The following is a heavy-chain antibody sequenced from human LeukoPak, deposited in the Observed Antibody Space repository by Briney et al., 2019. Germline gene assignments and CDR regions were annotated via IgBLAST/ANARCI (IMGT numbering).Heavy chain of an antibody. CDR2: ISSSSSTI. J-gene: IGHJ4*02. V-gene: IGHV3-48*01. CDR1: GFTFSSYS. CDR3: ARDTEYYDILTGYYNVIDY. D-gene: IGHD3-9*01. Sequence: GGSLRLSCAASGFTFSSYSMNWVRQAPGKGLEWVSYISSSSSTIYYADSVKGRFTISRDNAKNSLYLQMNSLRAEDTAVYYCARDTEYYDILTGYYNVIDYWGQGTLVTVSS.